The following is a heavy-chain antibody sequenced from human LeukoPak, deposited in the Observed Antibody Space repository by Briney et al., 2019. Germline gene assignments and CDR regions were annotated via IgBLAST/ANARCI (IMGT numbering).Heavy chain of an antibody. CDR2: IDWNDDK. CDR1: GFSPTTSAVG. J-gene: IGHJ4*02. V-gene: IGHV2-5*01. D-gene: IGHD2-2*01. CDR3: ALSVALVPAALQPFDY. Sequence: SGPTLAQLPPPLTLTFTFSGFSPTTSAVGVGWMRQPPGKALVWHAFIDWNDDKRYSPSLQSMLTITKHTSKNQVVLTMTSTDPVDTARDYCALSVALVPAALQPFDYWGEGTLVTVSS.